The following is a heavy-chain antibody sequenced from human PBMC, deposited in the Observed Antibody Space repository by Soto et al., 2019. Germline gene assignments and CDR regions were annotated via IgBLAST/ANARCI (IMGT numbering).Heavy chain of an antibody. J-gene: IGHJ4*02. Sequence: EVQLVESGGGLVQPGGSLRLSCAASGFTFNSYWMHWVRQAPGKRLVWVSRINPDGRSTNYADSVKGRFTISRDNAKNTLYLQMNSLSAEDTAVYHCARGGLQGSGNHYNDNWGQGTLVTVSS. D-gene: IGHD3-10*01. CDR2: INPDGRST. CDR1: GFTFNSYW. CDR3: ARGGLQGSGNHYNDN. V-gene: IGHV3-74*01.